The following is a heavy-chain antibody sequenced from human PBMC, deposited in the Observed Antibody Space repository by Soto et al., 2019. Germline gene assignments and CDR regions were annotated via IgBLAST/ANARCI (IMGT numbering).Heavy chain of an antibody. CDR2: INPGDSDT. CDR1: GYSFASYW. V-gene: IGHV5-51*01. J-gene: IGHJ6*02. Sequence: PGESMKISRRGSGYSFASYWVRWVRQMTGKGLEWMGIINPGDSDTRYSPSFQGQVTISADKSISTAYLQWSSLKASDTAMYYCARLTPPYYEAYAMDVWGQGSTVTVSS. D-gene: IGHD3-3*01. CDR3: ARLTPPYYEAYAMDV.